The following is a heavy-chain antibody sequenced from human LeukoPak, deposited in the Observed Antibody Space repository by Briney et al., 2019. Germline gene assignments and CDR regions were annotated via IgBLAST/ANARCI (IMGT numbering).Heavy chain of an antibody. CDR3: TTVDRVVSPSQFYGMDV. CDR1: GFAFSNAW. Sequence: GGSLRLSCAASGFAFSNAWMSWVRQAPGKGLEWVGRITSKPEGGTTDCAAPVKDRFIISRDDSRNTLYLQMNSLKTEDAAVYYCTTVDRVVSPSQFYGMDVWGQGTTVTVSS. J-gene: IGHJ6*02. CDR2: ITSKPEGGTT. V-gene: IGHV3-15*01.